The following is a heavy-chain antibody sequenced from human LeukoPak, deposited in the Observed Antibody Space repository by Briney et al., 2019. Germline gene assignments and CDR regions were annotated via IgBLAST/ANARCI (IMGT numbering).Heavy chain of an antibody. CDR1: GGSISSSNW. J-gene: IGHJ4*02. CDR3: ARVGVMTTVTDFDY. D-gene: IGHD4-17*01. CDR2: IYHSGST. V-gene: IGHV4-4*02. Sequence: PSGTLSLTCAVSGGSISSSNWWSWVRQPPGKGLEWIGEIYHSGSTYYNPSLKSRVTISVDTSKNQFSLKLSSVTAADTAVYYCARVGVMTTVTDFDYWGQGTLVTVSS.